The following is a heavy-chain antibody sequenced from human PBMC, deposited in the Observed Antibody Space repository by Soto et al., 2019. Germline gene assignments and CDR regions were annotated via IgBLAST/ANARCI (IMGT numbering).Heavy chain of an antibody. D-gene: IGHD6-6*01. V-gene: IGHV3-30-3*01. J-gene: IGHJ6*02. CDR3: ARVPIEYRSSSEIMDV. CDR2: ISYDGSNK. Sequence: QVQLVESGGGVVQPGRSLRLSCAASGFTFSSYAMHWVRQAPGKGLEWVAVISYDGSNKYYADSVKGRFTISRDNSKNTLYLQMNSLRAEDTAVYYCARVPIEYRSSSEIMDVWGQGTTVTVSS. CDR1: GFTFSSYA.